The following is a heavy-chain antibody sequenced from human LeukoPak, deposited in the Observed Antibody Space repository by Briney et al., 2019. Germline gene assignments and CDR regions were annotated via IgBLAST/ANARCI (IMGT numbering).Heavy chain of an antibody. CDR1: GFTFSSYA. D-gene: IGHD2-15*01. V-gene: IGHV3-23*01. CDR2: VSANGGGT. CDR3: AKATKAIVVDNYFDY. J-gene: IGHJ4*02. Sequence: PGGSLRLSCAASGFTFSSYAMSWVRQAPGKGLEWVSAVSANGGGTYYADSVKGRFTVSRDNSKNTLYLHVNSLRAEDTALYYCAKATKAIVVDNYFDYWGQGTLVTVSS.